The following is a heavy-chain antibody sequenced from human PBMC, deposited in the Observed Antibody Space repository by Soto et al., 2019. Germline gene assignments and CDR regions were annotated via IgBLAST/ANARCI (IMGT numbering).Heavy chain of an antibody. D-gene: IGHD3-10*01. CDR1: GYTFTSYD. CDR2: MNPNSGNK. V-gene: IGHV1-8*01. Sequence: ASVKVSCKASGYTFTSYDINWVRQATGQGLEWMGWMNPNSGNKGYAQKFQGRVTMTRNTSISAAYLELRSLRSDDTAVYYCAREGYYSGSGSYSPPRYYGMDVWGQGTTVTVSS. J-gene: IGHJ6*02. CDR3: AREGYYSGSGSYSPPRYYGMDV.